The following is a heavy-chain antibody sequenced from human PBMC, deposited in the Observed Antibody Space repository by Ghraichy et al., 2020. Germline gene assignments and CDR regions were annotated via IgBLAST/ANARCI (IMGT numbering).Heavy chain of an antibody. D-gene: IGHD4-23*01. CDR3: ATQWGGNTANWYFGL. J-gene: IGHJ2*01. Sequence: SETLSLTCTVSGGSISSYYWSWIRQSPGKGLEWIGYIYYSGSTDYNPSLKTRVTISLDTSNNQFSLKLRSVTAADTAVYYCATQWGGNTANWYFGLWGRGTLVTVSS. CDR1: GGSISSYY. V-gene: IGHV4-59*01. CDR2: IYYSGST.